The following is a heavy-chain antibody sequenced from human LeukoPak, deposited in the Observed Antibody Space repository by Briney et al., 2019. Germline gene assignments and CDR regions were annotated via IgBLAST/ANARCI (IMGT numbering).Heavy chain of an antibody. CDR3: AKADDYVWGSCSY. Sequence: GGSLRLSCAASGFTFSSYSMNWVRQAPGKGLEWVSSISSSSSYIYYADSVKGRFTISRDNSKNTLYLQMNSLRAEDTAVYYCAKADDYVWGSCSYWGQGTLVTVSS. CDR1: GFTFSSYS. J-gene: IGHJ4*02. CDR2: ISSSSSYI. D-gene: IGHD3-16*01. V-gene: IGHV3-21*01.